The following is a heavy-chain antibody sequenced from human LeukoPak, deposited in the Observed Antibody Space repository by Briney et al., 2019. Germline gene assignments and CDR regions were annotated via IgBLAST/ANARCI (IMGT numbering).Heavy chain of an antibody. D-gene: IGHD3-22*01. CDR3: AREESYQDTNGYSYFFDS. Sequence: KTSETLSLTCTVSGGSFGWDYWSRMRQSAGKGREWIGRIYKSVATNYNPSFRSPVTMSVDTSKDHFSLTLTSVTAADTPVYYCAREESYQDTNGYSYFFDSWGQGSLVTVSS. CDR2: IYKSVAT. CDR1: GGSFGWDY. J-gene: IGHJ4*02. V-gene: IGHV4-4*07.